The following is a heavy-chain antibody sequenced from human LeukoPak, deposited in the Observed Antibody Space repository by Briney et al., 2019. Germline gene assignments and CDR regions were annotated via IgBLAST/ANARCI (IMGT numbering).Heavy chain of an antibody. CDR3: ARQIAVAGDLAYFDY. CDR1: GFTFSSYS. J-gene: IGHJ4*02. V-gene: IGHV3-48*01. D-gene: IGHD6-19*01. Sequence: PGGSLRLSCAASGFTFSSYSMNWVRQAPGKGLEWVSYISSSSSTIYYADSVEGRFTISRDNAKNSLYLQMNSLRAEDTAVYYCARQIAVAGDLAYFDYWGQGTLVTVSS. CDR2: ISSSSSTI.